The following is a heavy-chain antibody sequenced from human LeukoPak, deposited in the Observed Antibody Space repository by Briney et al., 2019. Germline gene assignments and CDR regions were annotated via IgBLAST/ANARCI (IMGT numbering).Heavy chain of an antibody. CDR3: ATLVSTRYYFDY. Sequence: SETLSLTCTVSDYSISSGYGYYWGWIRQPPGKGLEWFGNIYHSGITYYNHFNSSLKSRVTISIDASKNQFSLRLTSVTAADTAVYFCATLVSTRYYFDYWGQGTLVTVSS. V-gene: IGHV4-38-2*02. CDR2: IYHSGIT. J-gene: IGHJ4*02. CDR1: DYSISSGYGYY. D-gene: IGHD5/OR15-5a*01.